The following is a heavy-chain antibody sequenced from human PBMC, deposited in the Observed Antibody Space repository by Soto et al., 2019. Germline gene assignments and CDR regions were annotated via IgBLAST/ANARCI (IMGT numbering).Heavy chain of an antibody. CDR3: ARFNSSSFYYYGMDV. J-gene: IGHJ6*02. V-gene: IGHV1-69*13. CDR2: IIPIFGTA. CDR1: GGTFSSYA. D-gene: IGHD6-13*01. Sequence: SSVKVSCKASGGTFSSYAISWVRQAPGQGLEWMGGIIPIFGTANYAQKFQGRVTITADESTSTAYMELSSLRSEGTAVYYCARFNSSSFYYYGMDVWGQGTTVTVSS.